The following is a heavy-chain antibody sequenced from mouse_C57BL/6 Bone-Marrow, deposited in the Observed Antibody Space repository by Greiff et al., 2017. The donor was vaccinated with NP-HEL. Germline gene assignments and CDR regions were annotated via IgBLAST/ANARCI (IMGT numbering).Heavy chain of an antibody. D-gene: IGHD1-1*01. CDR2: IYPGDGDT. Sequence: VQLQQSGAELVKPGASVKISCKASGYAFSSYWMNWVKQRPGKGLEWIGQIYPGDGDTNYNGKFKGKATLTADKSSSTAYMQLSSLTSEDSAVYFCARLITTVVGFDYWGRGTTLTVSS. CDR1: GYAFSSYW. V-gene: IGHV1-80*01. J-gene: IGHJ2*01. CDR3: ARLITTVVGFDY.